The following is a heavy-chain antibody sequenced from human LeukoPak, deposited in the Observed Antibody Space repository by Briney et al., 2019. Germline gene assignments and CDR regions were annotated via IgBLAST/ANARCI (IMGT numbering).Heavy chain of an antibody. CDR1: GGSFSGYY. CDR2: INHSGST. V-gene: IGHV4-34*01. J-gene: IGHJ4*02. CDR3: ARGPVVLRYYYFDY. Sequence: PSETLSLTCAVYGGSFSGYYWSWIRQPPGQGLEWIGEINHSGSTNYNPSLKSRVAISVDTSKTQFSLTLSSVTAADTAVYYFARGPVVLRYYYFDYWGQGTLVTVSS. D-gene: IGHD3-9*01.